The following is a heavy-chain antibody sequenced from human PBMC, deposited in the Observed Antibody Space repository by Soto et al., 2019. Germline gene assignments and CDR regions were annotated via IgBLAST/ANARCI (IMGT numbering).Heavy chain of an antibody. CDR3: ARGMSSWYWGRWFDP. D-gene: IGHD6-13*01. Sequence: SETLSLTCAVYGGSFSGYYWSWIRQPPGKGLEWIGEINHSGSTNYNPSLKSRVTISVDTSKNQFSLKLSSVTAADTAVYYCARGMSSWYWGRWFDPWGQGTLVTVSS. CDR1: GGSFSGYY. V-gene: IGHV4-34*01. J-gene: IGHJ5*02. CDR2: INHSGST.